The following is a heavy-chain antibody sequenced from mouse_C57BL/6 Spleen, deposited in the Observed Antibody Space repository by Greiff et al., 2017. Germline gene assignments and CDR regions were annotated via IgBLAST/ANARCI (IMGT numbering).Heavy chain of an antibody. CDR3: ASWDNDY. V-gene: IGHV1-82*01. CDR2: IYPGDGDT. Sequence: QVQLQQSGPELVKPGASVKISCKASGYAFSSSWMNWVKQRPGKGLEWVGRIYPGDGDTNYNGKFKGKTTLTADKSSSTAYMQLSSLTSEDSAVYFCASWDNDYWGQGTTLTVSS. CDR1: GYAFSSSW. D-gene: IGHD4-1*01. J-gene: IGHJ2*01.